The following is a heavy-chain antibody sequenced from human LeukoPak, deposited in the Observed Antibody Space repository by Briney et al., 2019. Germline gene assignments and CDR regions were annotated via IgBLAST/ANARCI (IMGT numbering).Heavy chain of an antibody. CDR1: GYTFTGYY. CDR2: INPNSGDT. CDR3: ARGPRIYASSGYYY. D-gene: IGHD3-22*01. V-gene: IGHV1-2*02. Sequence: ASVKVSCKASGYTFTGYYMHWVRQAPGQGLEWMGWINPNSGDTNYAQKLQGRVTMTTDTSTSTAYMELRSLRSDDTAVYYCARGPRIYASSGYYYWGQGTLVTVSS. J-gene: IGHJ4*02.